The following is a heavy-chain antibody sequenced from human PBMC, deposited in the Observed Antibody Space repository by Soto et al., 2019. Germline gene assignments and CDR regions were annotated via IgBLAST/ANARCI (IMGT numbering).Heavy chain of an antibody. CDR2: IYHTGNT. CDR3: ARDVGIHDAFDI. CDR1: TESFNDYY. J-gene: IGHJ3*02. Sequence: QVRLHESGPGLVKPSETVSVTCTVSTESFNDYYWSWIRQPQGKGLEWIGSIYHTGNTNYHPSLESRVSISVDTSKIQFSLSLSSVTAADTAVCYCARDVGIHDAFDIWGQGTLVTVSS. V-gene: IGHV4-59*13. D-gene: IGHD5-18*01.